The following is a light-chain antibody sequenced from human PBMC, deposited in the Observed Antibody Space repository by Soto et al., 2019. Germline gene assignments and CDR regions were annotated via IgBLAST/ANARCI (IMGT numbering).Light chain of an antibody. CDR1: SSDVGGYNY. CDR2: DVT. J-gene: IGLJ1*01. V-gene: IGLV2-14*01. CDR3: SSYTSSSTPYV. Sequence: QSALTQPASVSGSPGQSITISCTGTSSDVGGYNYVSWYQQHPVKAPKLMIYDVTNRPSGVSDRFSGSKSDNTASLTISGLQAEDVADYYCSSYTSSSTPYVFGTGTKVTVL.